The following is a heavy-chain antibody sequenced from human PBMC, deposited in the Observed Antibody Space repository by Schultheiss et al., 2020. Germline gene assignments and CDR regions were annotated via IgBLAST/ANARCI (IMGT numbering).Heavy chain of an antibody. CDR2: IYYSGST. V-gene: IGHV4-59*12. J-gene: IGHJ4*02. D-gene: IGHD3-16*01. CDR3: ARGLGDSDY. Sequence: SETLSLTCAVYGGSFSGYYWSWIRQPPGKGLEWIGYIYYSGSTYYNPSLKSRVTISVDTSKNQFSLKLSSVTAADTAVYYCARGLGDSDYWGQGTLVTVS. CDR1: GGSFSGYY.